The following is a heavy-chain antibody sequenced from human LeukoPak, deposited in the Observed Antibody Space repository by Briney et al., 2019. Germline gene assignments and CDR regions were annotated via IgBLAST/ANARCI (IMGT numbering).Heavy chain of an antibody. CDR2: IRSKTYGGTT. J-gene: IGHJ4*02. CDR1: GITFGDYG. CDR3: STDYWRLGFDY. D-gene: IGHD1-1*01. Sequence: GGSLRLSCTASGITFGDYGVSWFRQAPGKGLEWIGYIRSKTYGGTTEDAASVRGRFTLSRDDSKNIVYLEMNILRAEDTAVYYCSTDYWRLGFDYWGQGTLVTVSS. V-gene: IGHV3-49*03.